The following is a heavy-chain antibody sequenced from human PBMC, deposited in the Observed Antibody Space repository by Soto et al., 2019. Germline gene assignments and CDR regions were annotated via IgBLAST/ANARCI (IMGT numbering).Heavy chain of an antibody. Sequence: GASVKVSCKASGYTFTSYGISWVRQAPGQGLEWMGWISAYNGKTNYAQKLQGRVTMTTDTSTSTAYMELRSLRSDDTAVYYCARDIVVVPADTYYYGMDVWGQGTTVTVSS. V-gene: IGHV1-18*01. CDR1: GYTFTSYG. CDR3: ARDIVVVPADTYYYGMDV. D-gene: IGHD2-2*01. CDR2: ISAYNGKT. J-gene: IGHJ6*02.